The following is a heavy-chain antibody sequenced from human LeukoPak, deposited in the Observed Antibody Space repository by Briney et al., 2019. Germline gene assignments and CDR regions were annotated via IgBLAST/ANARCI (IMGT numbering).Heavy chain of an antibody. Sequence: SETLSLTCAVYGGSFSGYYWSWIRQPPGKGLEWIGEINHSGSTNYNPSLKSRVTISVDTSKNQFSLKLSSVTAADTAVYYRARRLLLSLPPDYWGQGTVVTVSS. J-gene: IGHJ4*02. V-gene: IGHV4-34*01. CDR3: ARRLLLSLPPDY. CDR2: INHSGST. D-gene: IGHD1-26*01. CDR1: GGSFSGYY.